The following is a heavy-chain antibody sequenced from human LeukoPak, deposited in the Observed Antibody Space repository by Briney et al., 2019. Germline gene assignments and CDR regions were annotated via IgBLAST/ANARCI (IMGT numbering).Heavy chain of an antibody. CDR3: ARGRGGTSDYYPFYFDY. J-gene: IGHJ4*02. CDR1: GDSISSYY. Sequence: SETLSLTCTVSGDSISSYYWSWIRQPPGKGREGIGYIYYSGSTNYNPSLKSRVTISVDTSKNQFSLKLSSVTAADTAVYYCARGRGGTSDYYPFYFDYWGQGALVMVSS. D-gene: IGHD3-3*01. V-gene: IGHV4-59*08. CDR2: IYYSGST.